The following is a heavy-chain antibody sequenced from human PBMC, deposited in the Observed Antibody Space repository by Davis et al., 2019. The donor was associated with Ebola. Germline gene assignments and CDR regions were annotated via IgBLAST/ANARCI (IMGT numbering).Heavy chain of an antibody. CDR1: GFTFSNYA. V-gene: IGHV3-23*01. D-gene: IGHD2-8*01. CDR2: ISASGADI. J-gene: IGHJ4*02. Sequence: PGGSLRLSCAASGFTFSNYAMSWVRQAPGGGLEWVSGISASGADIKYADSVGGRFSISRDDSKSTLYLQMDSLRVEDTAVFYCAEGGTNNFLGANWGQGTLVTVSS. CDR3: AEGGTNNFLGAN.